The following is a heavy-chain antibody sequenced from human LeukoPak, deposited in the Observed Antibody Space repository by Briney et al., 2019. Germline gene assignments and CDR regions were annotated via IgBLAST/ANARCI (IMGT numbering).Heavy chain of an antibody. J-gene: IGHJ4*02. Sequence: SETLSLTCTVSGGSISSYYWSWIRQPPGKGLEWIGYIYYSGSTNYNPSLKSRVTISVDTSKNQFSLKLSSVTAADTAVYYCARGIPQNYYDSSGRRPDQFDYWGQGTLVTVSS. CDR2: IYYSGST. D-gene: IGHD3-22*01. V-gene: IGHV4-59*01. CDR3: ARGIPQNYYDSSGRRPDQFDY. CDR1: GGSISSYY.